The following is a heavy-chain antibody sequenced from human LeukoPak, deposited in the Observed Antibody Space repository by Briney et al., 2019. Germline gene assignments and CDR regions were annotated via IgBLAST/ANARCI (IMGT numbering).Heavy chain of an antibody. J-gene: IGHJ4*02. CDR3: ARAKGRYCSSTSCSTLGY. Sequence: SVKVSCKASGGTFSSYAISWVRQAPGQGLEWMGGIIPIFGTANYAQKFQGRVTITADESTSTAYMELSSLRSEDTAVYYCARAKGRYCSSTSCSTLGYWGQGTPVTVSS. D-gene: IGHD2-2*02. CDR2: IIPIFGTA. V-gene: IGHV1-69*13. CDR1: GGTFSSYA.